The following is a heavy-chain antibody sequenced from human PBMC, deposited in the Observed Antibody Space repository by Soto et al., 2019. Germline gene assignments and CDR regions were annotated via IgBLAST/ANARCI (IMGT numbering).Heavy chain of an antibody. CDR3: ARDLPPVDY. CDR2: ISAYNGNT. Sequence: QIQLVQSGAEVKKPGASVKVSCKASGYTFSSYHITWVRQAPGQGLEWMGWISAYNGNTNYAQNLQGRVTMTTDPSTSTAYMELRSLRSDDTAFYSCARDLPPVDYRGQGTLVTVSS. V-gene: IGHV1-18*01. CDR1: GYTFSSYH. J-gene: IGHJ4*02.